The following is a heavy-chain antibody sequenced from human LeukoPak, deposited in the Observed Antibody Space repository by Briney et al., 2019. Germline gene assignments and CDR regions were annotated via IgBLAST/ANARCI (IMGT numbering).Heavy chain of an antibody. CDR2: IYYSGST. Sequence: TSETLSLTCTVSGGSISSGDYYWSWIRQPPGEGLEWIGYIYYSGSTYYNPSLKSRVTISVDTSKNQFSLKLSSVTAADAAVYYCARDDPNGSGSWYFDYWGQGTLVTVSS. CDR1: GGSISSGDYY. J-gene: IGHJ4*02. CDR3: ARDDPNGSGSWYFDY. V-gene: IGHV4-30-4*01. D-gene: IGHD3-10*01.